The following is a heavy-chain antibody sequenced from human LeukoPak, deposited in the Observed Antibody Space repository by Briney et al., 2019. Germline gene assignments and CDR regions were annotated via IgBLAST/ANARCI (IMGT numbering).Heavy chain of an antibody. CDR2: IYYSGST. CDR1: GGSISSGDYY. CDR3: ARDGPFSGSYYLYWYFDL. D-gene: IGHD3-10*01. J-gene: IGHJ2*01. Sequence: SETLSLTCTVSGGSISSGDYYWSWIRQPPGKGLEWIGYIYYSGSTYYNPSLKSRVTISVDTSKNQFSLKLSSVTAADTAVYYCARDGPFSGSYYLYWYFDLWGRGTLVTVSS. V-gene: IGHV4-30-4*01.